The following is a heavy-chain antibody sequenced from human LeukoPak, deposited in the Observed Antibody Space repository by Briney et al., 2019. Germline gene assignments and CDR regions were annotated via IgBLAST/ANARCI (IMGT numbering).Heavy chain of an antibody. Sequence: ASVTVSCKASGYTFTSYYMHWVRQAPGQGLEWMGIINPSGGSTSYAQKFQGRVTMTRDTSTSTVYMERSSLRSEDTAVYYCARDFPGPYDILTGYYGEFDYWGQGTLVTVSS. CDR1: GYTFTSYY. J-gene: IGHJ4*02. V-gene: IGHV1-46*01. CDR3: ARDFPGPYDILTGYYGEFDY. D-gene: IGHD3-9*01. CDR2: INPSGGST.